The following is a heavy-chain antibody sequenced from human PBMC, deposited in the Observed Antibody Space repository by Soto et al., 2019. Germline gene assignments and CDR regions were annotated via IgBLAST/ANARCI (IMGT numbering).Heavy chain of an antibody. J-gene: IGHJ4*02. CDR3: AKASGGGWPYYFDS. CDR2: IRSNTAIT. CDR1: GFTFSNHG. Sequence: RLSCAASGFTFSNHGMSWVRQAPGKGLEWVSAIRSNTAITYYPDSMRGRFTISRVNSENTIFLQMNSLRVEDSAVYFCAKASGGGWPYYFDSWGQGTLVTVSS. D-gene: IGHD2-15*01. V-gene: IGHV3-23*01.